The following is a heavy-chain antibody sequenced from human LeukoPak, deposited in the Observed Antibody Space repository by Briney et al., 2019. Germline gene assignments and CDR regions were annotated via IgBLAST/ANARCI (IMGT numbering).Heavy chain of an antibody. CDR2: ISWNSGSI. Sequence: GGSLRLSCAASGFTFDDYAMHWVRQAPGKGLEWVSGISWNSGSIGYADSVKGRFTISRDNAKNSLYLQMNSLRAEDMALYYCAKDDRYSGWYFDLWGRGTLVTVSS. V-gene: IGHV3-9*03. CDR1: GFTFDDYA. D-gene: IGHD1-1*01. J-gene: IGHJ2*01. CDR3: AKDDRYSGWYFDL.